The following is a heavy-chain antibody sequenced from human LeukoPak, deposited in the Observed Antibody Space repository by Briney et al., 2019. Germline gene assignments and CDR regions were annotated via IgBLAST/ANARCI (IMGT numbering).Heavy chain of an antibody. D-gene: IGHD2-21*01. CDR3: VRDNPRCCGVIPANIDDF. V-gene: IGHV3-48*01. J-gene: IGHJ4*02. Sequence: GGSLRLSCAASGFTFSRDSMNWVRQAPGKGLEWVSYINGGGSPIFYADSVRGRFTISRDNAKNSLHLQMNSLRAEDTAVYYCVRDNPRCCGVIPANIDDFWGQGTLVTVSS. CDR1: GFTFSRDS. CDR2: INGGGSPI.